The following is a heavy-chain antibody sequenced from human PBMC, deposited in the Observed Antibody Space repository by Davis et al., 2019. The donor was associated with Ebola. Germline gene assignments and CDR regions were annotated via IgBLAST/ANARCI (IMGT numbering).Heavy chain of an antibody. Sequence: WVRQAPGKGLEWVGRIRSKANSYATAYAASVKGRFTISRDDSKNTAYLQMNSLKTEDTAVYYCTSLGGMDVWGQGTTVTVSS. CDR2: IRSKANSYAT. J-gene: IGHJ6*02. V-gene: IGHV3-73*01. CDR3: TSLGGMDV.